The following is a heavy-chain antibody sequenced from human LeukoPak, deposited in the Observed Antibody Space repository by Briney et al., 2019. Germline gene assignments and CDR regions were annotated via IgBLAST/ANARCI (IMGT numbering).Heavy chain of an antibody. J-gene: IGHJ4*02. Sequence: GGSLRLSCAASGFTFSTYSMNWVRQAPGKGLEWVSSISSSSNYIYYADSVKGRFTISRDNAKNSLYLQMNSLRAEDTAVYYCARAGLTYYYDSASYSAYYFAYWGQGTLLTVSS. CDR1: GFTFSTYS. CDR3: ARAGLTYYYDSASYSAYYFAY. D-gene: IGHD3-10*01. V-gene: IGHV3-21*01. CDR2: ISSSSNYI.